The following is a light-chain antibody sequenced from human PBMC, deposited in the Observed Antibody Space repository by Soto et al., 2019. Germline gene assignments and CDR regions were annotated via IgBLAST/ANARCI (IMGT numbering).Light chain of an antibody. Sequence: DIQMTQSPSSLSASVGDRVIITCRASQTISSHLNWYQQKPGKAPNLLVYAASSLQSGVPSRLTGSGSGTDFTLTISSLQPEDFATYLCQQSYTTPITFGQGTRLEI. CDR1: QTISSH. J-gene: IGKJ5*01. V-gene: IGKV1-39*01. CDR3: QQSYTTPIT. CDR2: AAS.